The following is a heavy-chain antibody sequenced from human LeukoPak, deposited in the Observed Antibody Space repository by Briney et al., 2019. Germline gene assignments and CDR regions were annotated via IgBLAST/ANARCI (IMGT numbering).Heavy chain of an antibody. J-gene: IGHJ5*02. V-gene: IGHV3-23*01. CDR1: GFTFGNYA. D-gene: IGHD2-2*02. CDR2: ISGTGSST. CDR3: AKASVAIPQYCNS. Sequence: GGSLRLSCEASGFTFGNYAMNWVRQAPGKGLEWVSTISGTGSSTYYADSAKGRFTISRDNSKDTLFLQLNSLTAADTAMYFCAKASVAIPQYCNSWGQGTLVSVSS.